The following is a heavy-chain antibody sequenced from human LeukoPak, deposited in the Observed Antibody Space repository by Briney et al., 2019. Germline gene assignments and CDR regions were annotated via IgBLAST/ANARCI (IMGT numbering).Heavy chain of an antibody. Sequence: ASVKVSCKVSGYTLTELSMHWVRQAPGKGLEWMGGFYPEDGETIYAQKFQGRVTMTEDTSTDTAYMELSSLRSEDTAVYYCATAAGYGWYFDYWGQGTLVTVSS. V-gene: IGHV1-24*01. CDR3: ATAAGYGWYFDY. D-gene: IGHD4-17*01. J-gene: IGHJ4*02. CDR2: FYPEDGET. CDR1: GYTLTELS.